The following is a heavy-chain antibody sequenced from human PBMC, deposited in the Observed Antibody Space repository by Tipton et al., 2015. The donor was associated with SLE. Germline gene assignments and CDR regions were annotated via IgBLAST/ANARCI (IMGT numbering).Heavy chain of an antibody. CDR2: ISYSGST. V-gene: IGHV4-39*07. CDR3: ARGYGYRPAYYYYMDV. Sequence: TLSLTCNVSGGSISGSFYYWGWVGQPPGKGLEWIGSISYSGSTNYNPSLKSRVTISVDTSKNQFSLKLSSVTAADTAVYYCARGYGYRPAYYYYMDVWGKGTTVTVSS. J-gene: IGHJ6*03. D-gene: IGHD6-25*01. CDR1: GGSISGSFYY.